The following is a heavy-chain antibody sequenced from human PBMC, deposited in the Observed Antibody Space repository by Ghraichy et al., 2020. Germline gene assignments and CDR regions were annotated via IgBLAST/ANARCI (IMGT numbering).Heavy chain of an antibody. CDR2: INHSGST. CDR1: GGSFSDYF. CDR3: ARVNMHITIFGIIITPPYFDY. J-gene: IGHJ4*02. D-gene: IGHD3-3*01. Sequence: LSLTCAVYGGSFSDYFWSWIRQPPGKGLEWIGEINHSGSTNYNPSLRSRVTISLDTSKNQFSLKLSSVTAADTAVYYCARVNMHITIFGIIITPPYFDYWGQGTLVTVSS. V-gene: IGHV4-34*01.